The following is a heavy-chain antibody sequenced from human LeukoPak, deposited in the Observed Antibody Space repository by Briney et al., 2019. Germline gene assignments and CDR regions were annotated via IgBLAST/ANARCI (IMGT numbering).Heavy chain of an antibody. Sequence: ASVKVSCKASGYTFTSYDINWVRQATGQGLEWMGWMNPNSGNTGYAQKFQGRVTMTRNTSISTAYMELSSLRSEDTAVYYCARAYCYYYGMDVWGQGTTVTVSS. CDR1: GYTFTSYD. J-gene: IGHJ6*02. CDR2: MNPNSGNT. CDR3: ARAYCYYYGMDV. V-gene: IGHV1-8*01.